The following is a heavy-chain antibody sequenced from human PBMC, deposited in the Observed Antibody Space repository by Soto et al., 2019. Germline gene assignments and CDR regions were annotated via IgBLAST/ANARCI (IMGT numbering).Heavy chain of an antibody. J-gene: IGHJ6*02. CDR2: INHSRST. D-gene: IGHD6-19*01. Sequence: QVQLQQWGAGLVKPSETLSLTCAVYGGSFSGYYWWWISQPPGKGLEWIGEINHSRSTNYNPSLQSRVTISVDTSKNQFSLKLSSVAAADTAVYYCAIGRQFLNYYYYGMEVWGQGTTVTVSS. CDR1: GGSFSGYY. V-gene: IGHV4-34*01. CDR3: AIGRQFLNYYYYGMEV.